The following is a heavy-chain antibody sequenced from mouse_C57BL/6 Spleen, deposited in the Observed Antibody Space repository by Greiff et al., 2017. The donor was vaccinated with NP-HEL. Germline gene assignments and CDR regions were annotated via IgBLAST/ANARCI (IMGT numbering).Heavy chain of an antibody. CDR2: IDPEDGDT. V-gene: IGHV14-1*01. Sequence: VQLQQSGAELVRPGASVKLSCTASGFNIKDYYMHWVKQRPEQGLEWIGRIDPEDGDTEYAPKFPGKATMTADTSSNTAYLQLSSLTSEDTAVYYCTLSTMITTGPYYFDYWGQGTTLTVSS. CDR3: TLSTMITTGPYYFDY. J-gene: IGHJ2*01. CDR1: GFNIKDYY. D-gene: IGHD2-4*01.